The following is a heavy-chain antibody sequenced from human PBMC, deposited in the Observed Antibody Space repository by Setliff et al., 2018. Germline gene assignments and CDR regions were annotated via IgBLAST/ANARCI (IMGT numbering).Heavy chain of an antibody. CDR1: GGTFSSYA. Sequence: GASVKVSCKASGGTFSSYAIDWVRQAPGQGLEWMGWIGDYNGNTLHAQNFQGRLTVTTDTSTNTAYMELRSLRSDDTAVYYCARALGGSSGYYSSYYYYYMDVWGKGTTVTVSS. V-gene: IGHV1-18*01. D-gene: IGHD3-22*01. CDR2: IGDYNGNT. CDR3: ARALGGSSGYYSSYYYYYMDV. J-gene: IGHJ6*03.